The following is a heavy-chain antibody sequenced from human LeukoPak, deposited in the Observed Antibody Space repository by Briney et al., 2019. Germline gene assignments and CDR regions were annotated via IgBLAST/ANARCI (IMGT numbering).Heavy chain of an antibody. V-gene: IGHV4-4*09. CDR3: ARRQIYFDY. CDR2: IYADGST. CDR1: GGPISPYF. Sequence: SETLSLTCTVSGGPISPYFWSWIRQPPGEGLEWIGYIYADGSTKYNPSLKSRVTISLDTSKNQFSLKLSSVTAADTAVYYCARRQIYFDYWGQGTLVTVSS. J-gene: IGHJ4*02.